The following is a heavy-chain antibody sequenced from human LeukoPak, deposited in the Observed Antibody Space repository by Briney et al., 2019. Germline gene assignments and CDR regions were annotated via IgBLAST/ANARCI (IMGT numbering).Heavy chain of an antibody. CDR1: GGTFSSYT. J-gene: IGHJ4*02. V-gene: IGHV1-69*02. D-gene: IGHD4-11*01. CDR2: IIPILGIA. Sequence: GVSVKVSCKASGGTFSSYTISWVRQAPGQGLEWMGRIIPILGIANYAQKFQGRVTITADKSTSTAYMELSSLRSEDTAVYYCARAMDYSNYARYFDYWGQGTLVTVSS. CDR3: ARAMDYSNYARYFDY.